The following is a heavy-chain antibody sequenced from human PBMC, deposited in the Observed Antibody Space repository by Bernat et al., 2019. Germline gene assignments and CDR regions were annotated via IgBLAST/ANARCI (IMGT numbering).Heavy chain of an antibody. Sequence: EVQLVESGGGLVQPGGSLRLSCAASGFTFSDAWMYWVRQASGTGLVWVSRIISDGSVTSYAESVKGRFTISRDNTMNTLYLQMNSLEAEDAAVYYCARRGSSGYYEYFEYWGQGTLVTVSS. CDR3: ARRGSSGYYEYFEY. CDR1: GFTFSDAW. V-gene: IGHV3-74*01. J-gene: IGHJ4*02. D-gene: IGHD3-22*01. CDR2: IISDGSVT.